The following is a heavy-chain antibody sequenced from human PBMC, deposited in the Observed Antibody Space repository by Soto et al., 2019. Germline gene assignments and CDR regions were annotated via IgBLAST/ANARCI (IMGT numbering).Heavy chain of an antibody. V-gene: IGHV3-21*01. Sequence: GGSLRLSCAASGFTFSSYSMNWVRQAPGKGLEWVSSISSSSSYIYYADSVKGRFTISRDNAKNSLYLQMNSLRAEDTAVYYCARDYYDSSGYHPDAFDIWGQGTMVTVSS. CDR3: ARDYYDSSGYHPDAFDI. CDR1: GFTFSSYS. D-gene: IGHD3-22*01. CDR2: ISSSSSYI. J-gene: IGHJ3*02.